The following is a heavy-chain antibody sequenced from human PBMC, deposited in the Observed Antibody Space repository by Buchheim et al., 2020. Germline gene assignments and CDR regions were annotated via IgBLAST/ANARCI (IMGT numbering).Heavy chain of an antibody. Sequence: EVQLVESGGGLVQPGGSLRLSCAASGFTLSSYWMSWVRQAPGKGLEWVANIKQDGSEKYYVDSVKGRFTISRDNAKNSLYLQMNSLRAEDTAVYYCARGGVAVAGTLDYWGQGTL. CDR2: IKQDGSEK. D-gene: IGHD6-19*01. J-gene: IGHJ4*02. CDR3: ARGGVAVAGTLDY. CDR1: GFTLSSYW. V-gene: IGHV3-7*01.